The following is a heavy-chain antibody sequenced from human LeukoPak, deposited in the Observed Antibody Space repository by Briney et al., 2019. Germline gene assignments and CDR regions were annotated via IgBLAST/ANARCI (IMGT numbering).Heavy chain of an antibody. Sequence: SETLSLTCTVSGGSISSYYWSWIRQPPGKGLEWIGYIYYSGSTNYNPSLKSRVTISVDTSKNQFSLKLSSVTAADTAVYYCARHGSNGGYVYFDYWGQGTLVTVSS. D-gene: IGHD5-12*01. CDR2: IYYSGST. J-gene: IGHJ4*02. CDR1: GGSISSYY. V-gene: IGHV4-59*08. CDR3: ARHGSNGGYVYFDY.